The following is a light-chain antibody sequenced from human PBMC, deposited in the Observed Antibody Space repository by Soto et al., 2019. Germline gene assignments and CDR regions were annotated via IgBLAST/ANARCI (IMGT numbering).Light chain of an antibody. Sequence: DIVMTQSPLSLPVTPGEPASISCRSSQSLLHKNGYNYLDWYLQKPGQSPQLLIYLGSNRASGAPDRFSGSGSGTDFTLKISRVEAEDVGVYYYMQGLQTPLTFGGGTKVEIK. CDR2: LGS. J-gene: IGKJ4*01. V-gene: IGKV2-28*01. CDR3: MQGLQTPLT. CDR1: QSLLHKNGYNY.